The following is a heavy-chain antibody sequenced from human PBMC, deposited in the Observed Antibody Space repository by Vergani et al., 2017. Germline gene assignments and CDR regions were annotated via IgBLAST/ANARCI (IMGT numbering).Heavy chain of an antibody. CDR3: AKYLRDSTDGLPDS. CDR1: GFTLSSHG. V-gene: IGHV3-33*06. J-gene: IGHJ4*02. Sequence: QVQLVESEGGVVQTGRSLTLSCVASGFTLSSHGMYWVRQAPGKGLEWVAVIWYDGSNKYYGDSVKGRFTISRDNSKDILYLQMDSLRSEDTALYYCAKYLRDSTDGLPDSWGPGTLVIVSS. D-gene: IGHD2-21*02. CDR2: IWYDGSNK.